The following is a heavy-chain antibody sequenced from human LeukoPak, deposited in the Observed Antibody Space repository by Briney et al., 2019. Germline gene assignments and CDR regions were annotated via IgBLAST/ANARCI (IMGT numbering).Heavy chain of an antibody. Sequence: PSETLSLTCTVSGGSISSYYWSWIRQPPGKGLEWIGYIYYSGSTNYNPSLKSRVTISVDTSKNQFSLKLSSVTAADTAVYYCARGDCSSTSCYLGSLYYYYMDVWGKGTTVTVSS. J-gene: IGHJ6*03. CDR3: ARGDCSSTSCYLGSLYYYYMDV. CDR2: IYYSGST. CDR1: GGSISSYY. D-gene: IGHD2-2*01. V-gene: IGHV4-59*01.